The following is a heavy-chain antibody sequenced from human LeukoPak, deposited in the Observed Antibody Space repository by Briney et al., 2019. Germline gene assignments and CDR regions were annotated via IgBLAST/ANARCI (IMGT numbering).Heavy chain of an antibody. CDR2: MNPNSGNT. J-gene: IGHJ4*02. V-gene: IGHV1-8*01. CDR1: GYTFTSYD. Sequence: ASVKVSCKASGYTFTSYDINWVRQATGQGLEWMGWMNPNSGNTGYAQKLQGRVTMTTDTSTSTAYMELRSLRSDDTAVYYCARAYSSVPFDYWGQGTLVTVSS. CDR3: ARAYSSVPFDY. D-gene: IGHD6-25*01.